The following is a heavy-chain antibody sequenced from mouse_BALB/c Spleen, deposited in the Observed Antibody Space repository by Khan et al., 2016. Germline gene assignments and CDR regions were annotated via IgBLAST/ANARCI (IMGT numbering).Heavy chain of an antibody. CDR1: GFSLSSYG. J-gene: IGHJ3*01. Sequence: QVQLKESGPGLVAPSQSLSITCTVSGFSLSSYGLHWIRQPPGKGLEWLGIMWSGGSANYNSALMSSMTISKDNSKNQVFLKMKSLQTDDTAMYYCAREGDFNAWFAYWGQGTLVTVSA. D-gene: IGHD2-13*01. CDR2: MWSGGSA. CDR3: AREGDFNAWFAY. V-gene: IGHV2-9*02.